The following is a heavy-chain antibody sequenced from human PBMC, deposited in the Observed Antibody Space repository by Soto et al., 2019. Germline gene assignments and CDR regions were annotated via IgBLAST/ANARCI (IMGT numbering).Heavy chain of an antibody. CDR3: ATASTADAFDI. V-gene: IGHV1-69*02. J-gene: IGHJ3*02. CDR2: IIPILGIA. CDR1: GGTFSSYT. Sequence: QVQLVQSGAEVKKPGSSVKVSCKASGGTFSSYTISWVRQAPGQGLEWMGRIIPILGIANYAQKFQGRVTXTXAKSTSTAYMELSSLRSEDTAVYYCATASTADAFDIWGQGTMVTVSS.